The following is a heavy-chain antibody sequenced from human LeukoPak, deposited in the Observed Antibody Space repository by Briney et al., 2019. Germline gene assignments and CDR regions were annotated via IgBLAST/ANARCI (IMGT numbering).Heavy chain of an antibody. CDR1: GFTFSSYW. D-gene: IGHD2-2*01. CDR3: ARGVGYCSSTSCYWWFDP. V-gene: IGHV3-74*01. CDR2: INRDGSST. J-gene: IGHJ5*02. Sequence: SGGSLRLSCAASGFTFSSYWMHWVRQAPGKALVCVSRINRDGSSTSYADSVKGRFTISRDNAKNTLYLQMTSLRAEDTAVYYCARGVGYCSSTSCYWWFDPWGQGTLVTVSS.